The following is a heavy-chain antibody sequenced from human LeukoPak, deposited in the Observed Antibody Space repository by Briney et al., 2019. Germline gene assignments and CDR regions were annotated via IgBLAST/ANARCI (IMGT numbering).Heavy chain of an antibody. J-gene: IGHJ6*03. CDR3: ARGGSGWNYYYYYMDV. Sequence: SETLSLTCTVSGGSISSGSYYWSWIRQPAGRGLEWIGRIYTSGSTNYNPSLRSRVTISVDTSKNQFSLKLSSVTAADTAVYYCARGGSGWNYYYYYMDVWGKGTTVTISS. CDR2: IYTSGST. V-gene: IGHV4-61*02. D-gene: IGHD6-19*01. CDR1: GGSISSGSYY.